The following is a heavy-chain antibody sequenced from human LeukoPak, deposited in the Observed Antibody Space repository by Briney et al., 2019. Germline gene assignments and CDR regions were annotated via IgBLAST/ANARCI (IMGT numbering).Heavy chain of an antibody. Sequence: SETLSLTCTVSGGSISSYYWGWIRQAPGKGLEWIATIYHSGSTYYNPSLQSRVTISLDTSKNQFSLKLRSLTAADTAVYFCARDGLGFDTSGFSRWGQGTLVTVSS. CDR3: ARDGLGFDTSGFSR. CDR2: IYHSGST. J-gene: IGHJ4*02. D-gene: IGHD3-3*01. V-gene: IGHV4-39*07. CDR1: GGSISSYY.